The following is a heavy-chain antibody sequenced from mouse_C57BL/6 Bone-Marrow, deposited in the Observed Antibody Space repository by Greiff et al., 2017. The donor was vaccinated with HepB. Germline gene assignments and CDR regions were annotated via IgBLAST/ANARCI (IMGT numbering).Heavy chain of an antibody. CDR1: GYTFTSYG. J-gene: IGHJ2*01. Sequence: QVQLQQSGAELARPGASVKLSCKASGYTFTSYGISWVKQRTGQGLEWIGEIYPRSGNTYYNEKFKGKATLTADKSSRTAYMELRSLTSEDSAVYFCARSDYYGFYFDYWGQGTTLTVSS. V-gene: IGHV1-81*01. CDR2: IYPRSGNT. D-gene: IGHD1-1*01. CDR3: ARSDYYGFYFDY.